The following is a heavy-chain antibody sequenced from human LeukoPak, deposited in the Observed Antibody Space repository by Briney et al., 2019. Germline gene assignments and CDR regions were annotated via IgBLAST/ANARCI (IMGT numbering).Heavy chain of an antibody. J-gene: IGHJ4*02. V-gene: IGHV3-53*01. Sequence: PGGSLRLSCAASGFTVSSNYMSWVRQAPGKGLEWVSVIYSGGSTYYADSVKGRFTISRDNSKNTLYLQMNSLRAEDTAVYYCARVAPYDFWSGYYYFDCWGQGTLVTVSS. D-gene: IGHD3-3*01. CDR1: GFTVSSNY. CDR3: ARVAPYDFWSGYYYFDC. CDR2: IYSGGST.